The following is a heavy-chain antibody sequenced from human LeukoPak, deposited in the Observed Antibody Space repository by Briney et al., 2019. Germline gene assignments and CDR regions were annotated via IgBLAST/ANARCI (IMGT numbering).Heavy chain of an antibody. CDR1: GGSISSGDYY. V-gene: IGHV4-30-4*01. CDR2: IYYSGST. CDR3: ARGGDYGDYDY. Sequence: SETLSLTCTVSGGSISSGDYYWSWIRQPPGKGLEWIGYIYYSGSTYYNPSLKSRVTISVDTSKNQFSLKLSSVTAADTAVYYCARGGDYGDYDYWGQGTLVTVSS. D-gene: IGHD4-17*01. J-gene: IGHJ4*02.